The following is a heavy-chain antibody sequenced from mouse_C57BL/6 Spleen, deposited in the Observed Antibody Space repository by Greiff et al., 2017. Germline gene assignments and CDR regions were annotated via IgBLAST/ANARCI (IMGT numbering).Heavy chain of an antibody. CDR3: ARKPITTVVDYAMDY. CDR2: LNPSSGST. J-gene: IGHJ4*01. Sequence: VQLQQSGAELARPGASVKMSCKASGYTFTSYTMHWVKQRPGQGLEWIGYLNPSSGSTKYNKKFKNKATLTADKSSSTAYMKLSSLTYEDSAVYYGARKPITTVVDYAMDYWGQGTSVTVSS. D-gene: IGHD1-1*01. V-gene: IGHV1-4*01. CDR1: GYTFTSYT.